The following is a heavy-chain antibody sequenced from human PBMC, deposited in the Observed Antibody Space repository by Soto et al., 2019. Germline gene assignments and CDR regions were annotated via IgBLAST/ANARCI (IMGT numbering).Heavy chain of an antibody. V-gene: IGHV1-2*02. CDR2: INPNSGGT. D-gene: IGHD3-10*01. J-gene: IGHJ6*02. CDR3: ARDQGSITMVRGVSSYYYYGMDV. Sequence: ASVKVSCKASGYTFTGDYMHWVRQAPGQGLEWMGWINPNSGGTNYAQKFQGRVTMTRDTSISTAYMGLSRLRSDDTAVYYCARDQGSITMVRGVSSYYYYGMDVWGQGTTVTVSS. CDR1: GYTFTGDY.